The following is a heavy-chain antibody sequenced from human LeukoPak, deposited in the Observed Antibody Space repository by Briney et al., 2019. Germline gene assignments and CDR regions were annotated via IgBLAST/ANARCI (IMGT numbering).Heavy chain of an antibody. V-gene: IGHV4-31*03. CDR3: ARVLVLVAGRRDRSLVAFDI. CDR2: THYSGSN. J-gene: IGHJ3*02. Sequence: KTSQTLSLTCTVSGGSITSGGYYWSWTRQLPGKGLEWIGYTHYSGSNYYNPSLKGRASLSVDTSKNQLSLKLYSVTAADTAVYYCARVLVLVAGRRDRSLVAFDIWGQGTMVTVSS. D-gene: IGHD3-3*01. CDR1: GGSITSGGYY.